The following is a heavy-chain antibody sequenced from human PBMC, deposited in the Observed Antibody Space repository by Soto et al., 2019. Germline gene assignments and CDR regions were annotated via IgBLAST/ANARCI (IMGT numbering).Heavy chain of an antibody. Sequence: EVHLVESGGGLVQPGGSLRLSCAASGFTSSNYEMNWVRQAPGKGLEWVSYISRSGSTIYYADSVKGRFTISRDNAKNSLYLQMNGLRAEDTAVYYCAIRHSYGYFDYWGQGTLVTVSS. CDR2: ISRSGSTI. J-gene: IGHJ4*02. D-gene: IGHD5-18*01. CDR1: GFTSSNYE. CDR3: AIRHSYGYFDY. V-gene: IGHV3-48*03.